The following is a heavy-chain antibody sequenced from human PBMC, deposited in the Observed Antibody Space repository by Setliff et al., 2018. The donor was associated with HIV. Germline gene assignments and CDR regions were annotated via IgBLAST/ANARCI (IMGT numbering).Heavy chain of an antibody. CDR3: ARESLNLGELSSNPDASDI. CDR1: GVSFSGYY. Sequence: SETLSLTCAVYGVSFSGYYWNWIRQTPGKGLEWIGEIDHSGSTNYNPSLKSRVSISVDTSKNQFSLKLTSVTAADTAVYYCARESLNLGELSSNPDASDIWGQGTMVTVSS. D-gene: IGHD3-16*02. V-gene: IGHV4-34*01. J-gene: IGHJ3*02. CDR2: IDHSGST.